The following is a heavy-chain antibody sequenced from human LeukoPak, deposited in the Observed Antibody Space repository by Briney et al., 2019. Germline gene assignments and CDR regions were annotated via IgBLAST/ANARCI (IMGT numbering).Heavy chain of an antibody. CDR3: ARLGSGSYSLDWFDP. CDR1: GYTFTSYG. CDR2: ISAYNGNT. J-gene: IGHJ5*02. V-gene: IGHV1-18*01. D-gene: IGHD3-10*01. Sequence: GASVKVSCRASGYTFTSYGISWVRQAPGQGLEWMGWISAYNGNTNYAQKLQGRVTMTTDTSTSTAYMELRSLRSDDTAVYYCARLGSGSYSLDWFDPWGQGTLVTVSS.